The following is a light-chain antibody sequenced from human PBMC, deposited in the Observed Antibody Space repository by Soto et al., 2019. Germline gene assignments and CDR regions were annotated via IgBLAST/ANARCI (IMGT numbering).Light chain of an antibody. J-gene: IGKJ1*01. CDR3: QQRSKT. V-gene: IGKV3-11*01. CDR1: QSISSY. Sequence: EIVLTQSPDTLSLSPGQRATLSCRASQSISSYLAWYQQKPGQTPRLLIYDASNRATGIPARFSGSGSGTDFTLTISSLEPEDFAVYYCQQRSKTFGQGTKVDIK. CDR2: DAS.